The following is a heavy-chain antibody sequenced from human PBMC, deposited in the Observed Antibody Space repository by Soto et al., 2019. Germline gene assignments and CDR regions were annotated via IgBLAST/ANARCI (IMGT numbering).Heavy chain of an antibody. CDR2: IHHSGRT. V-gene: IGHV4-4*02. CDR3: ARVRQYCSSSSCYLDP. CDR1: GDSISSNNW. D-gene: IGHD2-2*01. J-gene: IGHJ5*02. Sequence: SETLSLTCGVSGDSISSNNWWNWVRQPPGKGLEWIGEIHHSGRTNFNPSLKSRVTISVDKSKNQFSLKLNSVAAADTAVYYCARVRQYCSSSSCYLDPWGQGTLVTVSS.